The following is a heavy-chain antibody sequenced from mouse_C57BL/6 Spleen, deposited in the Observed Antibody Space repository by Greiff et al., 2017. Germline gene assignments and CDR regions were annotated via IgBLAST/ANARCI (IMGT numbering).Heavy chain of an antibody. CDR2: INPGSGGT. J-gene: IGHJ1*03. CDR3: SRRWEPYYGSSYAWYLDF. CDR1: GYAFTSYW. Sequence: VQLQQSGAELVRPGTSVKVSCKASGYAFTSYWIEWVKQRPGQGLEWIGVINPGSGGTNYNEKFKGKATLTADKSSSTAYMQLSSLTSEDSAVFFCSRRWEPYYGSSYAWYLDFWGTGTTVTVSS. D-gene: IGHD1-1*01. V-gene: IGHV1-54*01.